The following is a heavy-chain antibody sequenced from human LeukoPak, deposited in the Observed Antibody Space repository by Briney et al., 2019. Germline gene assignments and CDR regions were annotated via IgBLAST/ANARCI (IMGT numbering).Heavy chain of an antibody. J-gene: IGHJ4*02. V-gene: IGHV3-66*01. CDR1: GFTVSSNY. Sequence: GGSLRLSCAASGFTVSSNYMSWVRQAPGKGLEWVSVIYSGGSTYYADSVKGRFTISRDNSKNTLYLQMNSLRAEDTAVYYCARLEIDECLQISSFDYGGQGPLATVPS. D-gene: IGHD3-3*01. CDR2: IYSGGST. CDR3: ARLEIDECLQISSFDY.